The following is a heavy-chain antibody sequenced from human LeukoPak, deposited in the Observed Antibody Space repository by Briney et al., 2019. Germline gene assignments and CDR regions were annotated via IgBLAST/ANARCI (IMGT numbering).Heavy chain of an antibody. CDR3: VSIRGGSGLSHAFDI. V-gene: IGHV4-31*03. CDR2: IYYSGST. J-gene: IGHJ3*02. CDR1: GGSISSGGYY. D-gene: IGHD3-10*01. Sequence: PSETLSLTCTVSGGSISSGGYYWSWIRQHPGKGLEWIGYIYYSGSTYYNPSLKSRVTISVDTSKNQFSLKLSSVTAADTAVYYCVSIRGGSGLSHAFDIWGQGTMVTVSS.